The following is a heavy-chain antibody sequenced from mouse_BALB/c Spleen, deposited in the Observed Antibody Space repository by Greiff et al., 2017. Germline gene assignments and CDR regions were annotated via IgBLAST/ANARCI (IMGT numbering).Heavy chain of an antibody. CDR1: GFTFSSFG. D-gene: IGHD2-3*01. V-gene: IGHV5-17*02. Sequence: EVKLQESGGGLVQPGGSRKLSCAASGFTFSSFGMHWVRQAPEKGLEWVAYISSGSSTIYYADTVKGRFTISRDNPKNTLFLQMTSLRSEDTAMYYCARWDGPVYYAMDYWGQGTSVTVSS. CDR3: ARWDGPVYYAMDY. J-gene: IGHJ4*01. CDR2: ISSGSSTI.